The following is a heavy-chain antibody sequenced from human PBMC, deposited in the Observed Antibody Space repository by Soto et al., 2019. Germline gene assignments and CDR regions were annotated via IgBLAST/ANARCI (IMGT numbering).Heavy chain of an antibody. CDR1: GFTFSSYG. CDR2: ISYDGSNK. Sequence: GGSLRLSXAASGFTFSSYGMHWVRQAPGKGLEWVAVISYDGSNKYYADSVKGRFTISRDNSKNTLYLQMNSLRAEDTAVYYCANAYSYGYQLDYWGQGTLVTVSS. J-gene: IGHJ4*02. V-gene: IGHV3-30*18. CDR3: ANAYSYGYQLDY. D-gene: IGHD5-18*01.